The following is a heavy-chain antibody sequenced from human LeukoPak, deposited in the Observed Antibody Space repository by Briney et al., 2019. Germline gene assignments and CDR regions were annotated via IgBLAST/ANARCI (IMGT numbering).Heavy chain of an antibody. J-gene: IGHJ4*02. D-gene: IGHD1-14*01. CDR1: GFTFSSYW. CDR2: INTDGSST. Sequence: GGSLRLSCAASGFTFSSYWMHWVRQAPGKGLVWVSRINTDGSSTSYADSVKGRFTISRDNAKNTLYLQMNSLRDEDTAVYYCAREGGLTEGGFDYWGQGTLVTVS. CDR3: AREGGLTEGGFDY. V-gene: IGHV3-74*01.